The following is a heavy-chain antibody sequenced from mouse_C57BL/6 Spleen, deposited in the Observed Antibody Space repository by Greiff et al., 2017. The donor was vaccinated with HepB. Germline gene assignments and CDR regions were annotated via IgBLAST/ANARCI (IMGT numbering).Heavy chain of an antibody. J-gene: IGHJ2*01. Sequence: DVHLVESGGGLVKPGGSLKLSCAASGFTFSSYAMSWVRQTPEKRLEWVATISDGGSYTYYPDNVKGRFTISRDNAKNNLYLQMSHLKSEDTAMYYCARDHMEGYYFDYWGQGTTLTVSS. CDR1: GFTFSSYA. V-gene: IGHV5-4*01. CDR2: ISDGGSYT. CDR3: ARDHMEGYYFDY.